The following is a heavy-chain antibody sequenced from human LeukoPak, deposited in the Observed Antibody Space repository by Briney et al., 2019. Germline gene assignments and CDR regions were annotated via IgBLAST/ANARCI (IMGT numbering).Heavy chain of an antibody. CDR1: GFTFSSYW. CDR2: INSDGSST. V-gene: IGHV3-74*01. CDR3: TRDGAAMDNWFDP. D-gene: IGHD5-18*01. J-gene: IGHJ5*02. Sequence: GGSLRLSCAASGFTFSSYWMHWVRQAPGKRLVWVSRINSDGSSTRYADSVKGRFTISRDNAKNTLYLQMNSLRAEDTAVYYCTRDGAAMDNWFDPWGQGTLVTVSS.